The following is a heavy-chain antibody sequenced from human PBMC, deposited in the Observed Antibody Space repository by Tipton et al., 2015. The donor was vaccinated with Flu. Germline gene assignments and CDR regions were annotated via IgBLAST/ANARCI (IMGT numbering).Heavy chain of an antibody. V-gene: IGHV1-69*01. CDR2: LIPLLQTS. J-gene: IGHJ6*02. CDR3: SRAYGDRLYVPYFRYGMDV. D-gene: IGHD4/OR15-4a*01. Sequence: QVQLVQSGAEVKKPGSSVSVSCRVSGGSFSNSAISWVRQAPGQGLEWLGALIPLLQTSNYAEKFKDRVKISADASSNTVYMDLTSLRPADTAVYFCSRAYGDRLYVPYFRYGMDVWGQGTAVTVSS. CDR1: GGSFSNSA.